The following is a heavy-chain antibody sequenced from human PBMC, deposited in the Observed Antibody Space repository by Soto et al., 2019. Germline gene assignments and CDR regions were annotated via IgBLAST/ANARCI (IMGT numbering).Heavy chain of an antibody. CDR1: GVSFSSYY. D-gene: IGHD2-2*01. V-gene: IGHV4-59*08. J-gene: IGHJ6*03. Sequence: SETLSLTCTVSGVSFSSYYWTWIRQSPGKGLEWIGYIYYSGSTDYNPSLRGRLAISIDTSKNQFSLRLNSMTAADTAVYYCAGRDCSGTNCYYLDYYYMDVWGKGTTVTVSS. CDR3: AGRDCSGTNCYYLDYYYMDV. CDR2: IYYSGST.